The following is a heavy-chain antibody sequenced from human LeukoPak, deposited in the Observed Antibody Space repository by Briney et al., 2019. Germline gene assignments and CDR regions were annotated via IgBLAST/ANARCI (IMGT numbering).Heavy chain of an antibody. V-gene: IGHV3-23*01. D-gene: IGHD3-10*01. CDR3: VHGGLYYLDY. J-gene: IGHJ4*02. CDR2: ISGSGST. Sequence: GGSLRLSCAASGFTFSSYEMNWVRQAPGKGLEWVSAISGSGSTYHADSVKGRFTISRDIFKNTLYLQMNSLRAEDTAVYYCVHGGLYYLDYWGQGTLVTVSS. CDR1: GFTFSSYE.